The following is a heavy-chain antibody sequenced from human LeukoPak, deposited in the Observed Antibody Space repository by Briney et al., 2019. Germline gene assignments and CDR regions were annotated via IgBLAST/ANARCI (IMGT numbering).Heavy chain of an antibody. Sequence: GGSLRLSCAASGFTFSRNALSWVRQAPGKGLEWVSSLSGSGGETYYADSVKGRFTISRDNAKNMVYLQMNSLRAEDTAVYYCAKDPYGTRYFDYWGQGTLVTVSS. D-gene: IGHD2-2*01. V-gene: IGHV3-23*01. CDR3: AKDPYGTRYFDY. CDR1: GFTFSRNA. J-gene: IGHJ4*02. CDR2: LSGSGGET.